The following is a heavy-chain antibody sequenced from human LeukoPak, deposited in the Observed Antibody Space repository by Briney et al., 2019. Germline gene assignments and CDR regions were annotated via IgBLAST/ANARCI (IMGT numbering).Heavy chain of an antibody. V-gene: IGHV3-23*01. CDR2: ISGSGGST. Sequence: PGGSLRLSCAASGFTFSSYAMSWVRQAPGKGLEWVSAISGSGGSTYYADSVKGRFTISRDNSKNTLYLQMNSLKTEDTAVYYCTTTYHYDSSGYSLYYWGQGTLVTVSS. CDR3: TTTYHYDSSGYSLYY. CDR1: GFTFSSYA. D-gene: IGHD3-22*01. J-gene: IGHJ4*02.